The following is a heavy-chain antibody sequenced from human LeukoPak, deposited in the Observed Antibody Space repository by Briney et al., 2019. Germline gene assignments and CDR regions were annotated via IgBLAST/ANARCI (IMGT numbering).Heavy chain of an antibody. CDR1: GGSVSSGSYY. J-gene: IGHJ5*02. V-gene: IGHV4-61*01. D-gene: IGHD1-26*01. Sequence: SETLSLTCTVSGGSVSSGSYYWSWLRQPPGKGLEWIGYIYCSGSTNYNPSLQSRVTISVDTSKNQFSLKLSSVTAADTAVYYCARDRIVGVTHWFDPWGQGTLVTVSS. CDR2: IYCSGST. CDR3: ARDRIVGVTHWFDP.